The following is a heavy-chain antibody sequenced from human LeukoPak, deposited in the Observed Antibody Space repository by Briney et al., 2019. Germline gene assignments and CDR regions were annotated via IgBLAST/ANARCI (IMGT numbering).Heavy chain of an antibody. D-gene: IGHD3-22*01. CDR2: IYAGGNS. J-gene: IGHJ4*02. CDR3: ARGQIDLLRNYFDS. V-gene: IGHV3-66*01. CDR1: GFIVSHKY. Sequence: PGGSLRLSCAASGFIVSHKYMAWVRQAPGKGLEWLSIIYAGGNSVSADSVKGRFIISRDNSRNTVHLQMNSLRDDDTAVYYCARGQIDLLRNYFDSWGPGTLVAVSP.